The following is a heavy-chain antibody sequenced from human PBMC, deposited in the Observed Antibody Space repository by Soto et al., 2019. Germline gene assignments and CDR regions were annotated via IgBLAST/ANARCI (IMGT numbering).Heavy chain of an antibody. CDR1: GFTFSSYA. Sequence: EVQLLESGGGLVQPGGSLRLSCAASGFTFSSYAMSWVRQAPGKGLEWVSAISGSGGSTYYADSVKGRFTISRDNSKNTLYLQMNSLRAEDTAVYYCAKVHRDYGVLLWFGEFDYWGQGTLVTVSS. J-gene: IGHJ4*02. CDR2: ISGSGGST. D-gene: IGHD3-10*01. CDR3: AKVHRDYGVLLWFGEFDY. V-gene: IGHV3-23*01.